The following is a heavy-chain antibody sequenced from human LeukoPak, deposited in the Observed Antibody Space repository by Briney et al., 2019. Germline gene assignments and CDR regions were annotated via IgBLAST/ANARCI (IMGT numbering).Heavy chain of an antibody. J-gene: IGHJ3*02. V-gene: IGHV4-59*01. CDR3: AREGGAGAFDI. D-gene: IGHD3-16*01. CDR1: GGSISSYY. CDR2: IYNSGST. Sequence: PETLSLTCTVSGGSISSYYWSWIRQPPGKGLEWIGYIYNSGSTNYNPSLKSRVTISVDTSKNQFSLKLNSVTAADTAVYYCAREGGAGAFDIWGQGTMVTVSS.